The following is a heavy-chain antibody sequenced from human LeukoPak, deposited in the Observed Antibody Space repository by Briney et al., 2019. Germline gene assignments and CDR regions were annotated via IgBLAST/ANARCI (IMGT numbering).Heavy chain of an antibody. Sequence: PSETLSLTCTVSGGSISGYYWTWIRQPPGKGLEWIGYIYDSGSTNQNPSLKSRVTISLDTSRNQFSLKLSSVTAADTAVFYCARHRYNFALDYWGQGTLVAVSS. CDR2: IYDSGST. J-gene: IGHJ4*02. V-gene: IGHV4-59*08. CDR1: GGSISGYY. CDR3: ARHRYNFALDY. D-gene: IGHD5-24*01.